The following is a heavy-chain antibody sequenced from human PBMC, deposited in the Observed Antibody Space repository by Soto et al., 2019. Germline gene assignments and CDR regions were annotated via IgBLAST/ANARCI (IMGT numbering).Heavy chain of an antibody. D-gene: IGHD2-2*01. J-gene: IGHJ6*03. CDR2: IIPALGTA. CDR3: ARQHCSGTNCPDYYYYLDV. CDR1: GVTFNNYT. V-gene: IGHV1-69*08. Sequence: QVQLEQSGAEMRKPGSSVKVSCKASGVTFNNYTITWVRQAPGQGLEWMGGIIPALGTATYPQNFQGRVIFTADRPTGTAYMELSSLISEDTAVYYCARQHCSGTNCPDYYYYLDVWGKGTTVTASS.